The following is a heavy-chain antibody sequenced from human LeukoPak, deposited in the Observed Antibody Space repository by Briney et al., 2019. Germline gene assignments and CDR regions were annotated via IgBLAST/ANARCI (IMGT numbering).Heavy chain of an antibody. CDR2: ISAHNGNT. CDR1: GYTSTSYG. D-gene: IGHD6-19*01. J-gene: IGHJ4*02. Sequence: ASVKVSCKASGYTSTSYGISWVRQAPGQGLEWMGWISAHNGNTNYAQKLQGRVTMTTDTSTSTAYMELRSLRSDDTAVYYCARDVTGSGWYRDDFDYWGQGTLVTVSS. CDR3: ARDVTGSGWYRDDFDY. V-gene: IGHV1-18*01.